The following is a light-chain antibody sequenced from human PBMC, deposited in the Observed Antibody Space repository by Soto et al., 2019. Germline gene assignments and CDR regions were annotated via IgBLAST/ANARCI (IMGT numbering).Light chain of an antibody. J-gene: IGKJ1*01. CDR2: WAS. V-gene: IGKV4-1*01. CDR1: HTLFDSSNNKVY. CDR3: QQYYTTPRT. Sequence: DIVMTQSPESLAVSLGERATIDFKSSHTLFDSSNNKVYLSWYQQKPGQPPKLLLYWASTRELGVPDRFSGSGSGTDFTLTISSLQAEDVAVYFCQQYYTTPRTFGHGTKVDIK.